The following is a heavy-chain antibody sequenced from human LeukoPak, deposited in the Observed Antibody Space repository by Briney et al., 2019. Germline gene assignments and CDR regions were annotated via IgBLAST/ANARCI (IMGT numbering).Heavy chain of an antibody. J-gene: IGHJ4*02. CDR1: GFTFSTYW. CDR3: ARDLLWLSGNFDY. V-gene: IGHV3-7*01. CDR2: IKQDGSEK. D-gene: IGHD5-18*01. Sequence: GGSLRLSCAASGFTFSTYWMSWVRQAPGKGREWVANIKQDGSEKYYVDSVKGRFTISRENAKNSLYLQMNSLRAEDTAVYYCARDLLWLSGNFDYWGQGTLVTVSS.